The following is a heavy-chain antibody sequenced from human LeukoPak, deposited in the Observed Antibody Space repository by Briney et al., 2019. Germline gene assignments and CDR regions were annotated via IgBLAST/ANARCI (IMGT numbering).Heavy chain of an antibody. V-gene: IGHV4-61*01. Sequence: PSQTLSLTCTVSGGSVSSGSYYWSWIRQPPGKGLEWIGYIYYSGSTNYNPSLKSRVTISVDTSKNQFSLKLSSVTAADTAVYYCARDRIVGAVNAFDIWGQGTMVTVSS. D-gene: IGHD1-26*01. CDR3: ARDRIVGAVNAFDI. CDR2: IYYSGST. CDR1: GGSVSSGSYY. J-gene: IGHJ3*02.